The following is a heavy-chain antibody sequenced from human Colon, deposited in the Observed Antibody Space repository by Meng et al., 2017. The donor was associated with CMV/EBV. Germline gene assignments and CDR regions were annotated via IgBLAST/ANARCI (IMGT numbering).Heavy chain of an antibody. Sequence: SVKVSCKASGGSFSDFAISWVRQAPGQGLEWMGGVIPIIGMTNYAQKFQGRVTITADKSTNTAYMELGSLTSENTAVYYCARVVVIPADYYTMDVWGQGTTVTVSS. J-gene: IGHJ6*02. CDR1: GGSFSDFA. CDR3: ARVVVIPADYYTMDV. V-gene: IGHV1-69*10. CDR2: VIPIIGMT. D-gene: IGHD2-2*01.